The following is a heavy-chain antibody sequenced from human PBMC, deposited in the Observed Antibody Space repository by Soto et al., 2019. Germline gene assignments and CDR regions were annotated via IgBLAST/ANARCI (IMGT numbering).Heavy chain of an antibody. CDR2: ISTKNGDT. D-gene: IGHD2-21*01. Sequence: ASVKVSCKTSGYTFFSHGITWIRHTPGQGLEWLGWISTKNGDTRYSHMVEGRLSLTTDTSTRTVQMELRNLRPDDSAVYYCARVSSSIVVIPDFGMDVWGQGTTVTVSS. V-gene: IGHV1-18*04. CDR1: GYTFFSHG. J-gene: IGHJ6*02. CDR3: ARVSSSIVVIPDFGMDV.